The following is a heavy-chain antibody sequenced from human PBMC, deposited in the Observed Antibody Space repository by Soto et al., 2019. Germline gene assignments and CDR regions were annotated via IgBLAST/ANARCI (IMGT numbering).Heavy chain of an antibody. D-gene: IGHD2-15*01. CDR2: IYYSGST. Sequence: PSETLSLTCTVSGGSISSGNYYWSWSRQHPGKGLEWIGYIYYSGSTYYNPSLKSRVTISVDTSKNQFSLKLSSVTAADTAVYYCARRYCSGGSCYSSWFDPWGQGTLVTVSS. V-gene: IGHV4-31*03. CDR3: ARRYCSGGSCYSSWFDP. CDR1: GGSISSGNYY. J-gene: IGHJ5*02.